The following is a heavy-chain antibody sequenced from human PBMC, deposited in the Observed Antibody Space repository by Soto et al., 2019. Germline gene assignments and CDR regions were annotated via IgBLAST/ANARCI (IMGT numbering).Heavy chain of an antibody. J-gene: IGHJ4*02. CDR1: GFTLSSYS. Sequence: DVYLVESGGGLVQPGGSLRLSCTASGFTLSSYSMNWVRQAPGKGPEWVSHISSNSDTVDYADSVKGRFTISRDNARNSLSLQMNSLRSEDTAVYYCAREGQLVPQFDYWGQGTLVTVSS. D-gene: IGHD6-6*01. V-gene: IGHV3-48*01. CDR2: ISSNSDTV. CDR3: AREGQLVPQFDY.